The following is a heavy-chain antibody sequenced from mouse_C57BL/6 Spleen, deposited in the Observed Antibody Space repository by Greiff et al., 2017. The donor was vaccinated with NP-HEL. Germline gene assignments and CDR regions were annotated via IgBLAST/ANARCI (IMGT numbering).Heavy chain of an antibody. Sequence: QVQLQQPGAELVKPGASVKLSCKASGYTFTSYWMHWVTQRPGQGLEWIGMIHPNSGSTNYNEKFKIKATLTVDKSSSTAYMQLSSLTSEDSVVYYCARKETGTWFAYWGQGTLVTVSA. V-gene: IGHV1-64*01. CDR1: GYTFTSYW. CDR2: IHPNSGST. D-gene: IGHD4-1*01. CDR3: ARKETGTWFAY. J-gene: IGHJ3*01.